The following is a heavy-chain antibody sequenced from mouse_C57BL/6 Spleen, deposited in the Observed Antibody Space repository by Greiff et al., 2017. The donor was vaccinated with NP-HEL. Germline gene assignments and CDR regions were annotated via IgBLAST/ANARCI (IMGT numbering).Heavy chain of an antibody. CDR1: GYTFTSYW. V-gene: IGHV1-53*01. CDR2: INPSNGGT. Sequence: QVQLQQPGTELVKPGASVKLSCKASGYTFTSYWMHWVKQRPGQGLEWIGNINPSNGGTNYNEKFKSKATLTVDKSSSTAYMQLSSLTSEDSAVYYYANYGSSLYYAMDYWGQGTSVTVSS. J-gene: IGHJ4*01. D-gene: IGHD1-1*01. CDR3: ANYGSSLYYAMDY.